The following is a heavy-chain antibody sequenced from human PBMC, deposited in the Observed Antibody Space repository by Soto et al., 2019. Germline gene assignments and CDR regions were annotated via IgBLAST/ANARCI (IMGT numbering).Heavy chain of an antibody. CDR1: GFTFSSYG. CDR2: ISYDGSNK. J-gene: IGHJ6*02. CDR3: AKDRGAVGATKECGYYYYGMDV. V-gene: IGHV3-30*18. Sequence: QVQLVESGGGVVQPGRSLRLSCAASGFTFSSYGMHWVRQAPGKGLEWVAVISYDGSNKYYADSVKGRFTISRDNSKNTLYLQMNSLRAEDTAVYYCAKDRGAVGATKECGYYYYGMDVWGQGTTVTVSS. D-gene: IGHD1-26*01.